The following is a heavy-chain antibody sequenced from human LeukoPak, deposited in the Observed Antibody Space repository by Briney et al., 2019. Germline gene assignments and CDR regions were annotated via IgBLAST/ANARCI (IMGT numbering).Heavy chain of an antibody. CDR2: IKSKTDGGTI. V-gene: IGHV3-15*01. CDR3: TTLHTRN. Sequence: GGSLRLSCAVSGFPFTNAWMSWVRQAPGQGLEWLGRIKSKTDGGTIDYAAPVKGRFTISRDDSQNTLYLQMNSLKTEDTAVYYCTTLHTRNWGQGTLVTVSS. J-gene: IGHJ4*02. CDR1: GFPFTNAW.